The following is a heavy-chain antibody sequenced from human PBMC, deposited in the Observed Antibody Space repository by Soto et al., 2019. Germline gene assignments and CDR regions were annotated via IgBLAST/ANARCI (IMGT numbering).Heavy chain of an antibody. CDR3: TTWHRGGWPRIGIIDY. CDR2: IRSKANSYAT. Sequence: GGSLRLSCAASGFTFSGSAMHWVRQASGKGLEWVGRIRSKANSYATAYAASVKGRFTISRDDSKNTAYLQMNSLKTEDTAVYYCTTWHRGGWPRIGIIDYWGQGTLVTVSS. V-gene: IGHV3-73*01. CDR1: GFTFSGSA. J-gene: IGHJ4*02. D-gene: IGHD6-19*01.